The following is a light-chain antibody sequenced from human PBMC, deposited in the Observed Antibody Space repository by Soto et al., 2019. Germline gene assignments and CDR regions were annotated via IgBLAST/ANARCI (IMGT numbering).Light chain of an antibody. CDR2: GAS. Sequence: EIVLTQSPGTLSLSQGERATLSCRASQSVSSNLLAWYQEKPGQAPRLLIYGASTRATGIPDRFTGSGSGTEFTLTINSLRSEDSAVYYCQQFDKWPPSTFGQGTKVDIK. CDR3: QQFDKWPPST. CDR1: QSVSSN. J-gene: IGKJ1*01. V-gene: IGKV3-15*01.